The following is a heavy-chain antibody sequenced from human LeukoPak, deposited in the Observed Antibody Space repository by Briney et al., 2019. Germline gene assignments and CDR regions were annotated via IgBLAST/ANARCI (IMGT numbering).Heavy chain of an antibody. D-gene: IGHD1-26*01. CDR1: GFTFDDYA. CDR3: AKDLVVGALDY. V-gene: IGHV3-9*01. J-gene: IGHJ4*02. CDR2: ISWNSGSI. Sequence: GRSLRLSCAASGFTFDDYAMHWVRQAPGKGLEWVSGISWNSGSIGYADSVKGRFTISRDNSRNMVFLQMNSLRADDTAVYYCAKDLVVGALDYWGQGTLVTVSS.